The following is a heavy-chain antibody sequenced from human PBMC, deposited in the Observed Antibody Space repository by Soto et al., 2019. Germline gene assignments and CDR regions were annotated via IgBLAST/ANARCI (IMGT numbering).Heavy chain of an antibody. J-gene: IGHJ6*03. CDR3: AKGRSQAYYYYMDV. Sequence: EVQLVESGGGLVKPGGSLRLSCAGSGFTFSSFTMNWVRQAPGKGLEWVSSITGSGAYIQFGDSVKGRFTISRDNAKNSLFLQMNRPRAEDTAVYYCAKGRSQAYYYYMDVWGKGTTVTVSS. CDR2: ITGSGAYI. V-gene: IGHV3-21*03. CDR1: GFTFSSFT.